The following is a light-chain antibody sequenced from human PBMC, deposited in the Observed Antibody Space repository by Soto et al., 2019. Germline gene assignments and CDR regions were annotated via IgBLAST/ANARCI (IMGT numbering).Light chain of an antibody. CDR1: QSVSSY. J-gene: IGKJ4*01. CDR3: QQYNNWPRALT. Sequence: EIVFARAPVTLSLYPVERATLSGRASQSVSSYLAWYQQKPGQAPRLLIYGASTRATGIPARFSGSGSGTEFTLTISSLQSEDFAVYYCQQYNNWPRALTFGGGTKVDIK. CDR2: GAS. V-gene: IGKV3-15*01.